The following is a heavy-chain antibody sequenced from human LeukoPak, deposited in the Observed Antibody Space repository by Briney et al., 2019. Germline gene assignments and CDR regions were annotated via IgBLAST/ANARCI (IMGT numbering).Heavy chain of an antibody. CDR1: GFTFSSYA. Sequence: GALRLSCAASGFTFSSYAMSWVRQAPGKGLEWVSAISGSGGSTYYADSVKGRFTISRDNSENTLYLQMNSLRAEDTAVYYCAKVPYYYDSSISVFDYWGQGTLVTVSS. CDR2: ISGSGGST. CDR3: AKVPYYYDSSISVFDY. V-gene: IGHV3-23*01. D-gene: IGHD3-22*01. J-gene: IGHJ4*02.